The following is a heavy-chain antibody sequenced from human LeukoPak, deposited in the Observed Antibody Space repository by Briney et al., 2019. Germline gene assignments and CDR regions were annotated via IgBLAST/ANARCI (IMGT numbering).Heavy chain of an antibody. CDR2: ISAYNGNT. CDR3: ARTPYDSSGYHPYNWFDP. CDR1: GYTFTSYG. J-gene: IGHJ5*02. D-gene: IGHD3-22*01. V-gene: IGHV1-18*01. Sequence: ASVKFSCKASGYTFTSYGISWVRHAPGQGLEWMGWISAYNGNTNYAQKLQSRVTMTTYTSTSTAYMELRSLRSDDTVVYYCARTPYDSSGYHPYNWFDPWGQGTLVTVSS.